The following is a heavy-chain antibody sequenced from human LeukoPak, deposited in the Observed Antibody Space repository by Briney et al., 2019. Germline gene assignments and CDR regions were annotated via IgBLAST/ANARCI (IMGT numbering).Heavy chain of an antibody. V-gene: IGHV4-38-2*02. D-gene: IGHD1-1*01. CDR2: IYHSGST. CDR1: GYSISSGYY. J-gene: IGHJ4*02. Sequence: PSETLSLTCTVSGYSISSGYYWGWIRQPPGKGLEWIGSIYHSGSTNYNPSLKSRVTISVDTSKNQFSLKLSSVTAADTAVYYCTRAPRAYNWNRLYFDYWGQGTLVTVSS. CDR3: TRAPRAYNWNRLYFDY.